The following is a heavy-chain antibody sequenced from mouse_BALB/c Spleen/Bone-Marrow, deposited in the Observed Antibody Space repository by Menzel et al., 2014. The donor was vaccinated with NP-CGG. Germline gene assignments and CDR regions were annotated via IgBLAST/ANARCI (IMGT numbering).Heavy chain of an antibody. CDR3: ARYYNYYFDV. CDR2: INPSNGRA. J-gene: IGHJ1*01. CDR1: VYTFTNYW. V-gene: IGHV1S81*02. Sequence: VQLVESGAEVVKPGASVRLSCKTSVYTFTNYWMHWVKQRPGQGLEWIGDINPSNGRATYSEKFKSKATLTVDTSSSTAYMQLSSLTSEDSAVYYCARYYNYYFDVWGAGTTVTVSS. D-gene: IGHD1-1*01.